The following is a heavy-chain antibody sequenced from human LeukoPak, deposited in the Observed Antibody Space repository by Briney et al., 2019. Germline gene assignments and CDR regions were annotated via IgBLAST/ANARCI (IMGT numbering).Heavy chain of an antibody. D-gene: IGHD3-22*01. J-gene: IGHJ4*02. CDR2: MNPYTGKT. Sequence: ASVKVSCKTSGYTFTSFDINWVRQAAGQGLEWLGWMNPYTGKTGYAQKFQGRVTFTGDTSIRTAYMEVSSLTSEDTAVYYCARAPSPYYYDSSAYYSDYWGQGTLVTVSS. CDR1: GYTFTSFD. CDR3: ARAPSPYYYDSSAYYSDY. V-gene: IGHV1-8*03.